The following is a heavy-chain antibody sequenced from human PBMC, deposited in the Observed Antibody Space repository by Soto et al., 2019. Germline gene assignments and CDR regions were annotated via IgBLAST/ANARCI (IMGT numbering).Heavy chain of an antibody. CDR1: GFTFGNFR. D-gene: IGHD1-26*01. Sequence: GGSLSLSCSDSGFTFGNFRIHWVRQAPGKGLEWVSHIGPDGTYIVYADSVKGRFNISRDNARNTVYLQMNSLEAEDTAVYYCAKLPWEVAPSWGQGT. J-gene: IGHJ5*02. V-gene: IGHV3-74*03. CDR2: IGPDGTYI. CDR3: AKLPWEVAPS.